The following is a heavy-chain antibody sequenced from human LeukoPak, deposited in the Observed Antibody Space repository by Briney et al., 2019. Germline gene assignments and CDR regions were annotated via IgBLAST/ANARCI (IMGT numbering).Heavy chain of an antibody. CDR3: ARVPGATGRRYFDY. J-gene: IGHJ4*02. V-gene: IGHV3-74*01. CDR2: INSDGTST. CDR1: VFTFSNYW. D-gene: IGHD1-26*01. Sequence: GGSLRLSCASSVFTFSNYWIHWVRQAPGKGLVWVSRINSDGTSTSYADSVKGRFTISRDNAQNTLYLQMNSLRADDTAVYYCARVPGATGRRYFDYWGQGTLVTVCS.